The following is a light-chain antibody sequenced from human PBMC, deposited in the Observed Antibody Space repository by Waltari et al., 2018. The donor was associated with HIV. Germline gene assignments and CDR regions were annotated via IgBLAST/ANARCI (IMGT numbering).Light chain of an antibody. CDR2: VVN. J-gene: IGLJ2*01. V-gene: IGLV2-14*01. CDR3: SSYTRSHTLV. Sequence: QSALTQPASVSGSPGQSITISCSGTSTDIDIYNFVSCYRQFPGNAPPLLISVVNSPPVGVPLRSSGSKCRTAASLTISGLQTDDEADYYCSSYTRSHTLVFGGGTKLTVL. CDR1: STDIDIYNF.